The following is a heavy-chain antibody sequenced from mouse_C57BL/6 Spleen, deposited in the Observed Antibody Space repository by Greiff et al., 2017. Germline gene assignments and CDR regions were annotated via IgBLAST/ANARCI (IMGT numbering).Heavy chain of an antibody. Sequence: EVKLLESGPGLVKPSQSLSLTCSVTGYSITSGYYWNWIRQFPGNKLEWMGYISYDGSNNYNPSLKNRISITRDTSKNQFFLKLNSVTTEDTATYYCARSYDYDGRRAWGTGTTVTVSS. J-gene: IGHJ1*03. V-gene: IGHV3-6*01. CDR3: ARSYDYDGRRA. CDR2: ISYDGSN. D-gene: IGHD2-4*01. CDR1: GYSITSGYY.